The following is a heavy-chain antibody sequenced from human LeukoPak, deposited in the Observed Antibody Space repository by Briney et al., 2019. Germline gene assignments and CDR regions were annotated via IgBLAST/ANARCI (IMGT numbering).Heavy chain of an antibody. V-gene: IGHV4-39*01. J-gene: IGHJ4*02. CDR3: ASRGLVFGFFDY. Sequence: SETLSLTCTVSGGSISSSSYYWGWIRQPPGKGLEWIGSIYYSGSTYYNPSLKSRVTISVDTSKNQFSLKLSSVTAADTAVYYCASRGLVFGFFDYWGQGTLVTVSS. D-gene: IGHD6-19*01. CDR2: IYYSGST. CDR1: GGSISSSSYY.